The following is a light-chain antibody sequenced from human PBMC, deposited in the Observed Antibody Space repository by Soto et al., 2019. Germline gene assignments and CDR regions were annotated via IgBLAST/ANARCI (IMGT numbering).Light chain of an antibody. J-gene: IGKJ1*01. CDR3: QQYNTWLWT. Sequence: EVVMTQSLATLSVSPGERATLSCRASQSVNANLAWYQQKPGQAPRLLIHGASNRATGIPARFSGSGFGTEFILTISSLQSEDFAVYYCQQYNTWLWTFGQGTKVEI. CDR2: GAS. V-gene: IGKV3-15*01. CDR1: QSVNAN.